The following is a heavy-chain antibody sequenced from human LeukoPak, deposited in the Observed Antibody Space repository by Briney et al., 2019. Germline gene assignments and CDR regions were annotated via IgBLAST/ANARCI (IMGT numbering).Heavy chain of an antibody. D-gene: IGHD1-14*01. J-gene: IGHJ3*02. Sequence: PGGPLRLSCAVSGFTFDDYGMSWVRQAPGKGLEWVSGINWNGGSTGYADSVKGRFTISRDNAKNSLYLQMNSLRAEDTALYYCVRDGYKAFDIWGQGTMVTVSS. CDR3: VRDGYKAFDI. CDR1: GFTFDDYG. V-gene: IGHV3-20*04. CDR2: INWNGGST.